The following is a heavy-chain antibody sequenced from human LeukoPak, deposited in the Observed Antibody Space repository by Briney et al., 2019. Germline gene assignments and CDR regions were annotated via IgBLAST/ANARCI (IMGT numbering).Heavy chain of an antibody. CDR3: ARDYYGSGGKIDY. Sequence: SETLSLTCTVSGGSISSYYWSWIRQPPGKGLEWIGYIYYSGSTNYNSSLKSRVTISVDTSKNQFSLKLSSVTAADTAVYYCARDYYGSGGKIDYWGQGTLVTVSS. CDR1: GGSISSYY. J-gene: IGHJ4*02. CDR2: IYYSGST. D-gene: IGHD3-10*01. V-gene: IGHV4-59*01.